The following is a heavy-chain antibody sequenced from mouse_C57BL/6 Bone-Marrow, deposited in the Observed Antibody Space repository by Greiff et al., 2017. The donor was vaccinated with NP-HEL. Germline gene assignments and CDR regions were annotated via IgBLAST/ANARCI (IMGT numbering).Heavy chain of an antibody. D-gene: IGHD2-4*01. Sequence: QVQLQQSGAELVKPGASVKLSCKASGYTFTSYWMQWVKQRPGQGLEWIGEIDPSDSYTNYNQKFKGKATLTVDTSSSTAYMQLSSLTSEDSAVYYCARGELRQRGGNAMDYWGQGTSVTVSS. J-gene: IGHJ4*01. V-gene: IGHV1-50*01. CDR2: IDPSDSYT. CDR3: ARGELRQRGGNAMDY. CDR1: GYTFTSYW.